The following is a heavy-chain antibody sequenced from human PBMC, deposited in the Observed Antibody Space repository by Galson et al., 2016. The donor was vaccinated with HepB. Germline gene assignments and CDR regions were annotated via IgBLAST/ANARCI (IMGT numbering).Heavy chain of an antibody. Sequence: SLRLSCATSGFTFSDYFMTWVRQSPGKGLEWIAYISDVSRTIYYADSVKGRFTISRDNSEKSLFLQMSGLRADDTAVYYCARLGQRVDDYGDYWGQGTLVTVSS. J-gene: IGHJ4*01. CDR2: ISDVSRTI. D-gene: IGHD5-12*01. CDR3: ARLGQRVDDYGDY. CDR1: GFTFSDYF. V-gene: IGHV3-11*01.